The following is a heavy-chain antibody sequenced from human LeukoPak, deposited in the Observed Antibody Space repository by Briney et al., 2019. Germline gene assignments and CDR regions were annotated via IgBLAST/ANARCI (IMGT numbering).Heavy chain of an antibody. V-gene: IGHV4-59*01. J-gene: IGHJ4*02. D-gene: IGHD5-24*01. CDR1: GGSISGYY. CDR2: ISYSGST. CDR3: ARGGDGYFDY. Sequence: SETLSLTCTVSGGSISGYYWSWIRQPPGKRLEWIGYISYSGSTNYNPSLKSRVTISVDASKNQFSLKLSSVTAADTAVYYCARGGDGYFDYWGQGTLVTVSS.